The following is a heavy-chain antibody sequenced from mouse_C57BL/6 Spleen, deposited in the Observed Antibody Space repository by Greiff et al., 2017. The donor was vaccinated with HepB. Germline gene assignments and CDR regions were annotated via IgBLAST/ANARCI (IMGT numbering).Heavy chain of an antibody. Sequence: QVQLQQSGAELVRPGTSVKVSCKASGYAFTNYLIEWVKQRPGQGLEWIGVINPGSGGTNYNEKFKGKATLTADKSSSTAYMQLSSLTSEDSAVYFCASGFITTVPYYYAMDYWGQGTSVTVSS. CDR1: GYAFTNYL. CDR3: ASGFITTVPYYYAMDY. J-gene: IGHJ4*01. CDR2: INPGSGGT. V-gene: IGHV1-54*01. D-gene: IGHD1-1*01.